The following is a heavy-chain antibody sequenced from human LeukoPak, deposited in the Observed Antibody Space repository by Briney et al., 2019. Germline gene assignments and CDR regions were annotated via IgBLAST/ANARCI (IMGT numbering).Heavy chain of an antibody. CDR2: ISKDGNSR. V-gene: IGHV3-11*04. Sequence: GGSLRLSCAASGFTFSDYYMSWIRQAPGKGLEWVSYISKDGNSRNFADSVKGRFTISRDNAKNSLYLQMNSLRAEDTAVYYCARDRGRVRGVVWGQGTLVTVSS. J-gene: IGHJ4*02. D-gene: IGHD3-10*01. CDR3: ARDRGRVRGVV. CDR1: GFTFSDYY.